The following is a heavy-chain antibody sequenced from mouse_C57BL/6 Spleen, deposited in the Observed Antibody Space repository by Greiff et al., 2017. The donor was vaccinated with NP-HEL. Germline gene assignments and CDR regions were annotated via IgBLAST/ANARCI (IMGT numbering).Heavy chain of an antibody. J-gene: IGHJ1*03. D-gene: IGHD1-1*01. V-gene: IGHV1-55*01. CDR3: ARHSYGSSLYWYFDV. Sequence: QVQLQQPGAELVKPGASVKMSCKASGYTFTSYWITWVKQRPGQGLEWIGDIYPGSGSTNYNEKFKSKATLTVDTSSSTAYMQLSSLTSEDSAVYYCARHSYGSSLYWYFDVWGTGTTVTVSS. CDR2: IYPGSGST. CDR1: GYTFTSYW.